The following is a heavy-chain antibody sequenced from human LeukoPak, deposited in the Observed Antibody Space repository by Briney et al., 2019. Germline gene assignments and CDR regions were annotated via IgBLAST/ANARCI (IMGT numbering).Heavy chain of an antibody. CDR2: ISGSGGST. Sequence: GGSPRLSCAASGFTFSSYDMSWVRQAPGKGLEWVSAISGSGGSTDYADSVKGRFTISRDNSKNTLYLQMNSLRAEDTAVYYCAKGNTAHWYFDLWGRGTLVTVSS. CDR1: GFTFSSYD. CDR3: AKGNTAHWYFDL. D-gene: IGHD2/OR15-2a*01. V-gene: IGHV3-23*01. J-gene: IGHJ2*01.